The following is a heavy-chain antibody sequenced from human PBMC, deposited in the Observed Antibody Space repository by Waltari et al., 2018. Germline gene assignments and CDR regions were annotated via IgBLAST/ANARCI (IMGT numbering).Heavy chain of an antibody. J-gene: IGHJ4*02. D-gene: IGHD6-19*01. CDR3: VKYSSSFLGDC. V-gene: IGHV3-74*01. CDR2: ISTDGSIT. CDR1: GFTFSNYS. Sequence: EVQLVESGGGLVQPGGSLRLSCEASGFTFSNYSMPRVRQAPGKGLVSVSQISTDGSITNYADSVKGRFTISRDNAENTLSLQMHSLRAEDTAVYYCVKYSSSFLGDCWGQGTLVTVSS.